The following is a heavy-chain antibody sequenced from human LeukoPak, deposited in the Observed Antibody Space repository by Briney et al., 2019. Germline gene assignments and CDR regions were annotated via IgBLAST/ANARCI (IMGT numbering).Heavy chain of an antibody. Sequence: SQTLSLTCSVSGDSINSGGYYWSWIRQLPGKGLEWIGYVYHTGTTYYIPSLERRVTLSVDTSKNQFSLKLNSVTAADTAVYYCARGLDGFKTGHWGQGTLVTVSS. CDR1: GDSINSGGYY. CDR3: ARGLDGFKTGH. J-gene: IGHJ4*02. D-gene: IGHD5-24*01. V-gene: IGHV4-31*03. CDR2: VYHTGTT.